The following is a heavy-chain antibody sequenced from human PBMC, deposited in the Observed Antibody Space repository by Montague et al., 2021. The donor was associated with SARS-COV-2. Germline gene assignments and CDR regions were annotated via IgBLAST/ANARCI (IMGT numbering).Heavy chain of an antibody. D-gene: IGHD3-10*01. J-gene: IGHJ6*02. Sequence: SETLSLTCAVYGGSFSTYYWSWIRQPPGKGLEWIGEINHSGSTNYNPSLKSRVTISVDTSKNQFSLKLSSVTAADTAVYYCARVRGVNIIFGAYYYYGMDVWGQGTTVTVSS. CDR2: INHSGST. V-gene: IGHV4-34*01. CDR1: GGSFSTYY. CDR3: ARVRGVNIIFGAYYYYGMDV.